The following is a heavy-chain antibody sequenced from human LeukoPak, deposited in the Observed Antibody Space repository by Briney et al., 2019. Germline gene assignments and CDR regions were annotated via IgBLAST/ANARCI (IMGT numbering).Heavy chain of an antibody. V-gene: IGHV3-23*01. J-gene: IGHJ4*02. CDR3: AKSLLLWFGESGPGDYFDY. CDR2: ISGSGGST. Sequence: GGSLRLSCAASGFTFSSYAMSWVRQAPGKGLEWVSAISGSGGSTYYADSVKGRFTISRDNSKNTLYLQMNSLRAEDTAVYYCAKSLLLWFGESGPGDYFDYWGQGTLVTVSS. CDR1: GFTFSSYA. D-gene: IGHD3-10*01.